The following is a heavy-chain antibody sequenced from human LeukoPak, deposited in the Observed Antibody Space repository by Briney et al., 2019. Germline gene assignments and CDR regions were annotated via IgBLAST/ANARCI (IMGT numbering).Heavy chain of an antibody. D-gene: IGHD1-26*01. J-gene: IGHJ4*02. V-gene: IGHV3-7*01. Sequence: VANIKQDGSEKYYVDSVKGRFTISRDNAKNSLYLQMNSLRAEDTAVYYCAREYSGSYCLDYWGQGILVTVSS. CDR2: IKQDGSEK. CDR3: AREYSGSYCLDY.